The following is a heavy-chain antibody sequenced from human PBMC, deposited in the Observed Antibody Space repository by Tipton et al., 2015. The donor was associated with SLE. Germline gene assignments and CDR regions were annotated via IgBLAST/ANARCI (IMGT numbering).Heavy chain of an antibody. V-gene: IGHV4-4*02. Sequence: GLVKPSETLSLTCAVSGDSISRYNWWSWVRQPPGKGLEWIGEINHSGSTNYNPSLKSRVTISVDTSKKQFSLKLSSVTAADTAVYYCARGMTYFQHWGQGTLVTVSS. J-gene: IGHJ1*01. CDR1: GDSISRYNW. CDR2: INHSGST. CDR3: ARGMTYFQH.